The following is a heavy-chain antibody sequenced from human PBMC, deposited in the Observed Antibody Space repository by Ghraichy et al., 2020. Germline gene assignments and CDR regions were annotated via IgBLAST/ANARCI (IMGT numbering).Heavy chain of an antibody. Sequence: GGSLRLSCAASGFTLSSYPMSWVRQAPGKGLEWVSTISGSGGSTYYADSVKGRFTISRDNSKNTLYLQMNSLRAEDTAVYYCAKVEGERCFNYWGQGTLVTVSS. CDR1: GFTLSSYP. CDR2: ISGSGGST. V-gene: IGHV3-23*01. CDR3: AKVEGERCFNY. D-gene: IGHD3-16*01. J-gene: IGHJ4*02.